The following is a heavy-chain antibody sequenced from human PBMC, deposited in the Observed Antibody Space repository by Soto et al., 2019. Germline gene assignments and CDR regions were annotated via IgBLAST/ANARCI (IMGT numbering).Heavy chain of an antibody. CDR3: ARVPGKSYYFLRGQYYYYYYGMDV. J-gene: IGHJ6*02. V-gene: IGHV4-59*01. CDR1: GGSISSYY. Sequence: PSETLSLTCTVSGGSISSYYWSWIRQPPGKGLEWIGYIYYSGSTNYNPSLKSRVTISVDTSKNQFSLKLSSVTAADTAVYYCARVPGKSYYFLRGQYYYYYYGMDVWGQGTTVTVSS. D-gene: IGHD3-10*01. CDR2: IYYSGST.